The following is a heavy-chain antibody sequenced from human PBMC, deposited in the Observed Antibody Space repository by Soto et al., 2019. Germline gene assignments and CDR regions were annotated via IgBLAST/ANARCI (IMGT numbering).Heavy chain of an antibody. Sequence: SVKVSCKASGFTFTSSAVQWVRQARGQRLEWIGWIVVGSGNTNYAQKFQERVTITRDMSTSTAYMELSSLRSEDTAVYYCAADSGYYYDSSGYYYKYYFDYWGQGTLVTVSS. V-gene: IGHV1-58*01. CDR3: AADSGYYYDSSGYYYKYYFDY. J-gene: IGHJ4*02. CDR1: GFTFTSSA. CDR2: IVVGSGNT. D-gene: IGHD3-22*01.